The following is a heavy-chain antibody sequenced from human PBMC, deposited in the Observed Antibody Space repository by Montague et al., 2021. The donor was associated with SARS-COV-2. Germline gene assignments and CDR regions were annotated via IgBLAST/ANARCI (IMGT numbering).Heavy chain of an antibody. Sequence: CAISGDSVSSKSVAWNWIRQSPSRGLEWLGRTYYRSKWYSDYAXXXKXXLVITPDTSKNQVSLQLNSVIPEDTAVYFCASSGITLTGLDAFDIWGQRTMVTVSS. CDR1: GDSVSSKSVA. J-gene: IGHJ3*02. D-gene: IGHD3-9*01. V-gene: IGHV6-1*01. CDR3: ASSGITLTGLDAFDI. CDR2: TYYRSKWYS.